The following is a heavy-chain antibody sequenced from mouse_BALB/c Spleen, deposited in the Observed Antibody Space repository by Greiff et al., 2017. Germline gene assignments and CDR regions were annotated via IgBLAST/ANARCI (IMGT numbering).Heavy chain of an antibody. CDR2: ISSGGST. CDR3: ARGGGYVTY. CDR1: GFTFSSYA. Sequence: EVMLVESGGGLVKPGGSLKLSCAASGFTFSSYAMSWVRQTPEKRLEWVASISSGGSTYYPDSVKGRFTISRDNARNILYLQMSSLRSEDTAMYYCARGGGYVTYWGQGTLVTVSA. V-gene: IGHV5-6-5*01. D-gene: IGHD1-2*01. J-gene: IGHJ3*01.